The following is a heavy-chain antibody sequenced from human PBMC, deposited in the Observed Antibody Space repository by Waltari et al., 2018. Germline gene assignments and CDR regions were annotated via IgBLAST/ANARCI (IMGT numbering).Heavy chain of an antibody. CDR3: ARILITGTIQSFDY. D-gene: IGHD1-20*01. CDR2: INHSGST. CDR1: GGSFSGYY. V-gene: IGHV4-34*01. Sequence: QVQLQQWGAGLLKPSETLSPTCAVYGGSFSGYYWIWIRQPPGKGLEWIGEINHSGSTNYNPSLKSRVTISVDTSKNQFSLKLSSVTAADTAVYYCARILITGTIQSFDYWGQGTLVTVSS. J-gene: IGHJ4*02.